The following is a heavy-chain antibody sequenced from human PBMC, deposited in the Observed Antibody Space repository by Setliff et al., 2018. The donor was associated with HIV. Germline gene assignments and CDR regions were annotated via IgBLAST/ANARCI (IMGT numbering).Heavy chain of an antibody. V-gene: IGHV5-51*01. CDR1: GYGFSNHW. CDR2: IYPQDSDT. D-gene: IGHD3-10*01. J-gene: IGHJ3*02. CDR3: ARHTIDISLLVVQDPGPFDI. Sequence: RGESLKISCTGSGYGFSNHWIGWVRQMPGRGLEWMGIIYPQDSDTRYSPSFEGHVTISADRSRNTAYLQWTALKASDTAMYYCARHTIDISLLVVQDPGPFDIWGRGTMVTVSS.